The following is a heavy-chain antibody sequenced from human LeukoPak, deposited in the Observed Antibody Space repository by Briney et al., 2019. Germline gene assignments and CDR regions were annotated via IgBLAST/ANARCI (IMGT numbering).Heavy chain of an antibody. CDR2: ISPYNRNT. CDR1: GYGFTKVG. V-gene: IGHV1-18*01. Sequence: GASVTVSFTASGYGFTKVGITWVGRAPGQGREGMGWISPYNRNTSYAQKFQGRVAMTTDTSTTTAYMELRGLRFNDTAVYYCARAGPGSGWYFDFWGQGTLVSVSS. D-gene: IGHD6-19*01. J-gene: IGHJ4*02. CDR3: ARAGPGSGWYFDF.